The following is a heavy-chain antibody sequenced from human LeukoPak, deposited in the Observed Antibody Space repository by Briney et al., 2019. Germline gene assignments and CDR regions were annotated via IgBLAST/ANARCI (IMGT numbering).Heavy chain of an antibody. CDR2: LNPKSGGT. CDR3: ARNDWNDPWFDP. V-gene: IGHV1-2*02. Sequence: ASVKVSCKVSGYSPSEIAIHWVRQAPGQGLEWMGWLNPKSGGTNYAQNFQGRVTMARDTIINTAYIELSRLRSDDTAVYYCARNDWNDPWFDPWGQGTMVTVSS. CDR1: GYSPSEIA. D-gene: IGHD1-1*01. J-gene: IGHJ5*02.